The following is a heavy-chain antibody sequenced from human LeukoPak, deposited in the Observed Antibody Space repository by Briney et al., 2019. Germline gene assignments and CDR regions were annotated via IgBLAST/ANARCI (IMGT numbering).Heavy chain of an antibody. D-gene: IGHD6-13*01. J-gene: IGHJ5*02. CDR2: PVPIFGTA. CDR3: ARDQSIAAAGIPYNWFDP. V-gene: IGHV1-69*05. Sequence: KLSCSSARGRFRTSPVGSVRYTPRHALEWVLPPVPIFGTANYAQKFQGRVTITTDESTSTAYMELSSLRSEDTAVYYCARDQSIAAAGIPYNWFDPWGQGTLVTVSS. CDR1: RGRFRTSP.